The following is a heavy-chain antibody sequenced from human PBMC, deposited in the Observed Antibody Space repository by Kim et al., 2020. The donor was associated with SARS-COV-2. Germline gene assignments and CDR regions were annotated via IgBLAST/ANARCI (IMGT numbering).Heavy chain of an antibody. CDR2: ISYDGSNK. CDR1: GFTFSSYG. J-gene: IGHJ6*02. CDR3: ALSPQGYYGWGDGMDV. V-gene: IGHV3-30*03. D-gene: IGHD3-10*01. Sequence: GGSLRLSCAASGFTFSSYGMHWVRQAPGKGLEWVAVISYDGSNKYYADSVKGRFTISRDNSKNTLYLQMNSLRAEDTAVYYCALSPQGYYGWGDGMDVWGQGTTVTVSS.